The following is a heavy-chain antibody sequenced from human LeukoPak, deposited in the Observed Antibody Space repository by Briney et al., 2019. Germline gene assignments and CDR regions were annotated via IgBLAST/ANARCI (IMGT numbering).Heavy chain of an antibody. Sequence: KPSETLSLTCAVYGGSFSGYYWSWIRQPPGKGLEWIGEINHSGSTNYNPSLKSRVTISVDTSKNQFSLKLSSVTAADTAVYYCARDLAAAGIGPWGQGTLVTVSS. J-gene: IGHJ5*02. CDR3: ARDLAAAGIGP. CDR2: INHSGST. CDR1: GGSFSGYY. D-gene: IGHD6-13*01. V-gene: IGHV4-34*01.